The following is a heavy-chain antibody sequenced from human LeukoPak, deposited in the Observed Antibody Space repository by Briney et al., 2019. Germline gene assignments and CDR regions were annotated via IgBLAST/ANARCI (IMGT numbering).Heavy chain of an antibody. D-gene: IGHD6-19*01. Sequence: GGSLRLSCAASGFTFDDYGMSWVRQAPGKGLEWVSGINWNGGSTGYADSVKGRFTISRDNAKNSLYLQMNSLRAEDTAVYSCARGHIAVAAHDDAFDIWGQGTMVTVSS. CDR2: INWNGGST. J-gene: IGHJ3*02. CDR3: ARGHIAVAAHDDAFDI. CDR1: GFTFDDYG. V-gene: IGHV3-20*04.